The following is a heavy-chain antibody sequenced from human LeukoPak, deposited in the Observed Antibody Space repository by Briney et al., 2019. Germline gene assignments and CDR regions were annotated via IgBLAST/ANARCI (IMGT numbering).Heavy chain of an antibody. CDR1: GFTFSAYS. CDR2: ISSGSNTI. D-gene: IGHD6-19*01. J-gene: IGHJ4*02. Sequence: GGSLRLSCAASGFTFSAYSFNWVRQAPGKGLEWLSYISSGSNTIYYADSVKGRFTISRDNSKNTLYLQMNSLRAEDTAVYYCAKEVIAVAGYFDYWGQGTLVTVSS. V-gene: IGHV3-48*01. CDR3: AKEVIAVAGYFDY.